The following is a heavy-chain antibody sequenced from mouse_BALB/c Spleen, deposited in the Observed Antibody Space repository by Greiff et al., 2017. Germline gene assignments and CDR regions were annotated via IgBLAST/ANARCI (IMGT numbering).Heavy chain of an antibody. V-gene: IGHV1S41*01. CDR2: IAPGSGST. D-gene: IGHD4-1*01. Sequence: DLVKPGASVKLSCKASGYTFTSYWINWIKQRPGQGLEWIGRIAPGSGSTYYNEMFKGKATLTVDTSSSTAYIQLSSLSSEDSAVYFCARGTGLDYWGQGTTHTVSS. CDR3: ARGTGLDY. CDR1: GYTFTSYW. J-gene: IGHJ2*01.